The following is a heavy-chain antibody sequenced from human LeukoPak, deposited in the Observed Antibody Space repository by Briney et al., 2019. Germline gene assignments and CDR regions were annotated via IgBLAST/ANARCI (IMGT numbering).Heavy chain of an antibody. CDR2: ISSSSSYI. Sequence: GGSLRLSCAASGFTFSGYTMNWVRQAPGKGLEWVSYISSSSSYIYYADSVKGRFTISRDNAKNSLYLQMNRLRPEDTAVYYCARGTVTAPDYWGQGTLVTVSS. D-gene: IGHD2-21*02. J-gene: IGHJ4*02. V-gene: IGHV3-21*04. CDR3: ARGTVTAPDY. CDR1: GFTFSGYT.